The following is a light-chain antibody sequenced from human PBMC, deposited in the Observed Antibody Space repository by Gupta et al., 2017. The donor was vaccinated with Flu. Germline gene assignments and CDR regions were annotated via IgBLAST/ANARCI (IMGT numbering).Light chain of an antibody. V-gene: IGLV1-44*01. J-gene: IGLJ3*02. CDR3: AAWDDSLDRNWV. Sequence: QSVLTQPPSASGTPGQRVTISCSGSSPNIGSNTVNWYQQLPGTAPKLLIYSNNHRPSGVPDRFSGSKSGTSASLAISGLQSEDEADYYCAAWDDSLDRNWVFGGGTKLTVL. CDR2: SNN. CDR1: SPNIGSNT.